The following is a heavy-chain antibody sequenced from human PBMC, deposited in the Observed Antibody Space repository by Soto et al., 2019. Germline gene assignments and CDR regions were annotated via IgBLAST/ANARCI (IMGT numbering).Heavy chain of an antibody. CDR3: AGDRPGGPKTYYFYGMDV. CDR1: GYTFTSYG. V-gene: IGHV1-18*01. CDR2: ISAYNGNT. J-gene: IGHJ6*02. Sequence: QVQLVQSGAEVKKPGASVKVSCKASGYTFTSYGISWVRQAPGQGLEWMGWISAYNGNTNYAQKLQGRVTMTTDTSTSTGYMELRGLRTDDTAVYYCAGDRPGGPKTYYFYGMDVWGQGTTVTGSS.